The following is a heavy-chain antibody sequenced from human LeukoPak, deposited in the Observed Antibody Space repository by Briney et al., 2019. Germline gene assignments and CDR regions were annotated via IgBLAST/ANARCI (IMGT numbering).Heavy chain of an antibody. CDR2: ISNDGNKK. J-gene: IGHJ5*02. CDR3: ARDLRQSGSYYHPLDL. Sequence: PGGSLRLSCAASKFTFSDYPIHWVRQAPGKGLEWVTFISNDGNKKYYADSVKGRFTISRDNPKNTLFLQMNSLRAEDTAVYYCARDLRQSGSYYHPLDLWGQGTLVTVSS. V-gene: IGHV3-30-3*01. CDR1: KFTFSDYP. D-gene: IGHD1-26*01.